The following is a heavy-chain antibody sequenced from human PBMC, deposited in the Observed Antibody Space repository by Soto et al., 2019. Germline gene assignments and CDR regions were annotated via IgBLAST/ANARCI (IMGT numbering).Heavy chain of an antibody. V-gene: IGHV4-39*01. CDR1: GGSICSSSYF. J-gene: IGHJ5*02. CDR3: ARQGYCSGNSCRHSSWFDP. D-gene: IGHD2-15*01. Sequence: SETLSLTCPVSGGSICSSSYFWGWIRQPPGKGLEWIGSIYYSGSTYYNPSLKSRVTISVDTPKNQFSLKLSSVTAADTAVYYCARQGYCSGNSCRHSSWFDPWGQETLVTVS. CDR2: IYYSGST.